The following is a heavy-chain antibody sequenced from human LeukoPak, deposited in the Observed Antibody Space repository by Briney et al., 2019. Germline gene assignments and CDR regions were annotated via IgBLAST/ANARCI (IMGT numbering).Heavy chain of an antibody. CDR2: ISAYNGNT. V-gene: IGHV1-18*04. CDR3: ARAPITMVRGVILDFDY. Sequence: ASVKDSCQASGYTFTSYGISWVRQAPGQGLEWVGWISAYNGNTNYAQKLQGRVTMTTDTSTSTAYMELRSLRSDDTAVYYCARAPITMVRGVILDFDYWGQGTLVTVSS. D-gene: IGHD3-10*01. CDR1: GYTFTSYG. J-gene: IGHJ4*02.